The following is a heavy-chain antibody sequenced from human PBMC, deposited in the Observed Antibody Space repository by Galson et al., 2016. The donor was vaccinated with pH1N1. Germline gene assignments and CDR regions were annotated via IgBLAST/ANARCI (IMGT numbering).Heavy chain of an antibody. J-gene: IGHJ4*02. CDR3: ARHGTLTGGASYSFDY. D-gene: IGHD2-8*02. CDR2: IYRSGST. CDR1: GYSISSGYY. V-gene: IGHV4-38-2*01. Sequence: SETLSLTCGVSGYSISSGYYWGWIRQPPGKGLEWIGTIYRSGSTYYNPSLKGRLTMSVDTSKNQFSLNLRSVTAADTAVYYCARHGTLTGGASYSFDYWGQGTLVTVPS.